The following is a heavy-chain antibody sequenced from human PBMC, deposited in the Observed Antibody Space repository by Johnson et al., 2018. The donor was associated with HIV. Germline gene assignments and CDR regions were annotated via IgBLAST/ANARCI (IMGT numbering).Heavy chain of an antibody. J-gene: IGHJ3*02. CDR1: GFTFSSYG. Sequence: QVQLVESGGGVVQPGRSLRLSCAASGFTFSSYGMHWVRQAPGKGLEWVAVIWYDGSNKYYADSVKGRFTISRDNSKNTLYLQMHSLRAEETAVYYCAKDRDSSSFHDAFNIWGQGTMVTVSS. V-gene: IGHV3-33*06. D-gene: IGHD6-6*01. CDR3: AKDRDSSSFHDAFNI. CDR2: IWYDGSNK.